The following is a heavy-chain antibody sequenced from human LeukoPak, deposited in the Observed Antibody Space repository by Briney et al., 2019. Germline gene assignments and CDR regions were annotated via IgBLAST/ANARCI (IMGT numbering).Heavy chain of an antibody. CDR1: GFTFSSYG. CDR2: ISYDGSSK. CDR3: AELGITMIGGV. J-gene: IGHJ6*04. D-gene: IGHD3-10*02. V-gene: IGHV3-30*18. Sequence: AGGSLRLSCAASGFTFSSYGMHWVRQAPGKGLEWVAFISYDGSSKYYADSVKGRFTISRDNAKNSLYLQMNSLRAEDTAVYYCAELGITMIGGVWGKGTTVTISS.